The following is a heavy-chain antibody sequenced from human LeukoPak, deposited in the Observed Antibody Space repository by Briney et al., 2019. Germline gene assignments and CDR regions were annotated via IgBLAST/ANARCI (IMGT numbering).Heavy chain of an antibody. V-gene: IGHV4-34*01. D-gene: IGHD3-10*01. CDR3: ARGKVRGVLRP. Sequence: SETLSLTCAVYGGSFSGYYWSWIRQPPGKGLEWIGEINHSGSTNYNPSLKSRVTISVDTSKNQFSLKLSSVTAADTAVYYCARGKVRGVLRPWGQGTLVTVSS. J-gene: IGHJ5*02. CDR2: INHSGST. CDR1: GGSFSGYY.